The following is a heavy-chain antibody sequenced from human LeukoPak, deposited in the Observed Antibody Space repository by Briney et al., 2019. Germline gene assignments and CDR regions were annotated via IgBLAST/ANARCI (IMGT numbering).Heavy chain of an antibody. J-gene: IGHJ4*02. Sequence: PGRSLRLSCAASGFTFSSYAMHWDRQAPGKGLEWVAVISYDGSNKYYADSVKGRFTISRDNSKNTLYLQMNSLRAEDTAVYYCARRHSSGWLDYWGQGTLVTVSS. CDR3: ARRHSSGWLDY. D-gene: IGHD6-19*01. V-gene: IGHV3-30-3*01. CDR1: GFTFSSYA. CDR2: ISYDGSNK.